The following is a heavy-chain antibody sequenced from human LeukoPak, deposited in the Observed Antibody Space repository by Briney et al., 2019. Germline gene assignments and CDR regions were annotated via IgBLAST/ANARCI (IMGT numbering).Heavy chain of an antibody. Sequence: PGGSLRLSCAASGFTFSNAYMNWVRQAPGEGLKWVGRIRSNSDGGTIDYAAPVKGRFTLSRDDSKTTLYLQMNSLQTEDTAVYYCATDFYDSTWGQGTLVTVSS. CDR1: GFTFSNAY. V-gene: IGHV3-15*07. CDR3: ATDFYDST. CDR2: IRSNSDGGTI. D-gene: IGHD3-22*01. J-gene: IGHJ5*02.